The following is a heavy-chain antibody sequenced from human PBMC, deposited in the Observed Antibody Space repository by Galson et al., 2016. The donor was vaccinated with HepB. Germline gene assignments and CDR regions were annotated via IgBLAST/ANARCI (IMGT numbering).Heavy chain of an antibody. V-gene: IGHV3-74*01. J-gene: IGHJ3*01. D-gene: IGHD3-16*01. Sequence: SLRLSCAASGFSFSSSWMHWVRQAPGKGLVWVSRSDRYGSSTGYADSVKGRFTISRDNAKNSLYLQMNSLSAEDTAVYYRAAGRSRGISDAFGFWGQGTMVTVSS. CDR2: SDRYGSST. CDR3: AAGRSRGISDAFGF. CDR1: GFSFSSSW.